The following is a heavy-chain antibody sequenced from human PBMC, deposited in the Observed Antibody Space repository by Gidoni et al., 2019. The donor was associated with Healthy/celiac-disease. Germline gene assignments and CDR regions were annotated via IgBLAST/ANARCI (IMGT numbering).Heavy chain of an antibody. J-gene: IGHJ4*02. CDR1: GFTFSSDA. CDR3: TRPGSAWYFHY. CDR2: ISGSGDTT. V-gene: IGHV3-23*01. Sequence: EVQLLESGGGLVQPGGSLSRSSSASGFTFSSDAMTWVRQAPGKGLEWVSAISGSGDTTYYADSVKGRFTISRDISKNTLFLHMNSLRAEDTAVYYCTRPGSAWYFHYWGQGTLVTVSS. D-gene: IGHD6-19*01.